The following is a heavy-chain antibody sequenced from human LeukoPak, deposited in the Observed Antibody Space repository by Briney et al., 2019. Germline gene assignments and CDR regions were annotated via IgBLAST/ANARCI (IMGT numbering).Heavy chain of an antibody. CDR3: ARAGEMATMGDAYNWFDR. CDR2: IYTSGST. CDR1: GGSISSYY. V-gene: IGHV4-4*07. J-gene: IGHJ5*02. D-gene: IGHD5-24*01. Sequence: SETLSLTCTVSGGSISSYYWSWIRQPAGKGLEWIGRIYTSGSTNYNPSLKSRVTMSVDTSKNQFSLKLSSVTAADTAVYYCARAGEMATMGDAYNWFDRWGQGTLVTVSS.